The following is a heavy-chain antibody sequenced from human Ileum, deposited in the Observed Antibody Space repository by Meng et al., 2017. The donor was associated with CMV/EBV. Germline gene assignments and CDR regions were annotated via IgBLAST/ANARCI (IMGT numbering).Heavy chain of an antibody. V-gene: IGHV3-9*01. Sequence: GGSLRLSCAASGFTFDDYAMHWVRQAPGKGLEWVSGISWNSGSIGYADSVKGRFTNSRDNAKNSLYLQMNSLRAEDTALYYCAKLGRNGGDYDSYRWFDPWGQGTQVTVSS. J-gene: IGHJ5*02. D-gene: IGHD2-21*02. CDR1: GFTFDDYA. CDR3: AKLGRNGGDYDSYRWFDP. CDR2: ISWNSGSI.